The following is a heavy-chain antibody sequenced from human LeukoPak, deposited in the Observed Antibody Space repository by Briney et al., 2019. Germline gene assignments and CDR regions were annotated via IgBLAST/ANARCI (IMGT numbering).Heavy chain of an antibody. Sequence: PSETLSLTCTVSGGSISSGSYYWSWIRQHPGKGLEWIGYIYYSGITYYNPSLKSRVTISVDTSKNQFSLKLTSVTAADTAVYYCARGWLGELFFYWDQGTLVTVSS. CDR1: GGSISSGSYY. V-gene: IGHV4-31*03. CDR3: ARGWLGELFFY. D-gene: IGHD3-10*01. J-gene: IGHJ4*02. CDR2: IYYSGIT.